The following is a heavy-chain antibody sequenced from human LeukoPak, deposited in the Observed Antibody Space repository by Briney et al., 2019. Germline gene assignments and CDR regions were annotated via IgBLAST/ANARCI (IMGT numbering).Heavy chain of an antibody. V-gene: IGHV4-39*01. Sequence: PSETLSLTCTVSGGSISSSSYYWGWIRQPPGKGLEWIGSIYYSGSTYYNPSLKSRVTISVDTSKNQFSLKLSSVTAADTAVYYCARHLNYDFWSGYPNHDAFDIWGQGTMVTVSS. J-gene: IGHJ3*02. CDR1: GGSISSSSYY. CDR3: ARHLNYDFWSGYPNHDAFDI. D-gene: IGHD3-3*01. CDR2: IYYSGST.